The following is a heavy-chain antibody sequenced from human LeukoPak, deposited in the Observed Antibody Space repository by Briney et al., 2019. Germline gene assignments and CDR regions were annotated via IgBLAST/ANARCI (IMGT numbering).Heavy chain of an antibody. CDR1: GYTFTRHY. CDR3: ALGRDFWSGYYLY. D-gene: IGHD3-3*01. CDR2: INPSSGGT. V-gene: IGHV1-46*01. Sequence: ASVKVSCKASGYTFTRHYMNWVRQAPGQGLEWMGKINPSSGGTGYAQKFQGRVTMTRDTSTSTAYMELRSLRSDDTAVYYCALGRDFWSGYYLYWGQGTLVTVSS. J-gene: IGHJ4*02.